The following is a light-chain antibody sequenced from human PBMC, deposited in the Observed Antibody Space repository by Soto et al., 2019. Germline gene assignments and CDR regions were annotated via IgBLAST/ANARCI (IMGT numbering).Light chain of an antibody. CDR1: HSVTSSH. Sequence: IVLTQSPATLSLSPGERVTLSCRASHSVTSSHVAWYRQKPGQPPTLLIYGASSRAAGVADWFSGDGSGKYFSLTISTLETEGFAVYLCQQYGNSPLTFGRGTKLEMK. CDR3: QQYGNSPLT. J-gene: IGKJ2*01. CDR2: GAS. V-gene: IGKV3-20*01.